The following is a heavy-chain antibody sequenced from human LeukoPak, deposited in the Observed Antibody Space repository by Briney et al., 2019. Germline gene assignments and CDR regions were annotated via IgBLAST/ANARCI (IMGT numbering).Heavy chain of an antibody. CDR3: ATGGGYDLNWFDP. J-gene: IGHJ5*02. CDR2: IYYSGST. Sequence: PSETPSLTCTVSGGSISSYYWSWIRQPPGKGLEWIGYIYYSGSTNYNPSLKSRVTISVDTSKNQFSLKLSSVTAADTAVYYCATGGGYDLNWFDPWGQGTLVTVSS. CDR1: GGSISSYY. D-gene: IGHD5-12*01. V-gene: IGHV4-59*01.